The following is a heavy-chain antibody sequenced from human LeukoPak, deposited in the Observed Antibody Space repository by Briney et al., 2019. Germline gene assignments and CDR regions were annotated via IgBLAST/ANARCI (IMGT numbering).Heavy chain of an antibody. J-gene: IGHJ5*02. V-gene: IGHV4-38-2*02. CDR1: GYSISSGYY. CDR2: IYHSGST. D-gene: IGHD3-10*01. Sequence: PSETLSLTCTVSGYSISSGYYWGWIRQPPGKGLEWIGSIYHSGSTYYNPSLKSRVTISVDTSKNQFSLKLSSVTAADTAVYYCARDMVRGAPRFNWFDPWGQGTLVTVSS. CDR3: ARDMVRGAPRFNWFDP.